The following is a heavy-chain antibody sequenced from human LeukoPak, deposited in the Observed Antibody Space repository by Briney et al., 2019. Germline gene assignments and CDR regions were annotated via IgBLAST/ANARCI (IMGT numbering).Heavy chain of an antibody. Sequence: ASVKVSCKASGYTFTGYYTHWVRQAPGQGLEWMGWINPNSGGTNYAQKFQGRVTMTRDTSISTAYMELSRLRSDDTAVYYCARDGIAAAVTYYFDYWGQGTLVTVSS. J-gene: IGHJ4*02. V-gene: IGHV1-2*02. CDR3: ARDGIAAAVTYYFDY. CDR2: INPNSGGT. D-gene: IGHD6-13*01. CDR1: GYTFTGYY.